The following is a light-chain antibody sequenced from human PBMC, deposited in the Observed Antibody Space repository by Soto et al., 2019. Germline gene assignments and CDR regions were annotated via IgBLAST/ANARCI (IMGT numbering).Light chain of an antibody. CDR1: QRISSY. CDR3: QQSYSTPLT. CDR2: AAS. Sequence: DIQMTQSPSSLSASVGDRVTITCRASQRISSYLNWYQQKPGKAPKLLIYAASSLQSGVPSRFSGSGSGTDFTLTISSLQPEDFAPYYCQQSYSTPLTFGGGTKVEIK. J-gene: IGKJ4*01. V-gene: IGKV1-39*01.